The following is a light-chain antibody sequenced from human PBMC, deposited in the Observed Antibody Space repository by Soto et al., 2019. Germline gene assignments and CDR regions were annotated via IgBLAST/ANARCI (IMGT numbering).Light chain of an antibody. V-gene: IGKV3-15*01. J-gene: IGKJ4*01. CDR2: VAS. CDR1: QRVNSN. CDR3: QQYNVWPLT. Sequence: EIVMTQYPVTLSVSPGDRATLSCRASQRVNSNSAWYQQKPGQTPKLLIYVASTRATGIPARFSGSGSGTEFTLTISSLQSEDFAVYYCQQYNVWPLTFGGGTKVEFK.